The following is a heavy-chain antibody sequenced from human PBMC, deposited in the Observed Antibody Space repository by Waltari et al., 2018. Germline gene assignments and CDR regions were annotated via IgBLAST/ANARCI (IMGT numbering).Heavy chain of an antibody. D-gene: IGHD2-15*01. Sequence: EVQLVESGGVLGQPGGSLRLSCAASGFTFSTYSMNWVRQAPGKGLEWISYISASSTTIYYAESVKGRFTISRDNAKKSLYLQMNSLRADDTAVYYCAKDSVRLTGYSPDAFDIWGQGTMVTVSS. CDR1: GFTFSTYS. J-gene: IGHJ3*02. V-gene: IGHV3-48*01. CDR3: AKDSVRLTGYSPDAFDI. CDR2: ISASSTTI.